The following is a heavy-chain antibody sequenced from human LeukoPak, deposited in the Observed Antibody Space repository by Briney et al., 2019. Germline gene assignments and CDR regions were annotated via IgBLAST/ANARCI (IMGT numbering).Heavy chain of an antibody. CDR2: ISGSGGST. J-gene: IGHJ4*02. D-gene: IGHD3-3*01. CDR3: ARGGGYYHSPFDY. Sequence: GGSLRLSCAASGFTFSSHAMSWVRQAPGKGLEWVSAISGSGGSTYHADSVKGRFTISRDNSKNTLYLQMNSLRSEDTAIYYCARGGGYYHSPFDYWGQGTLVTVSS. CDR1: GFTFSSHA. V-gene: IGHV3-23*01.